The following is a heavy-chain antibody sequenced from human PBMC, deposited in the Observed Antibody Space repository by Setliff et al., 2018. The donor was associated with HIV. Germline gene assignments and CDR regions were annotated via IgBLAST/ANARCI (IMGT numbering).Heavy chain of an antibody. CDR3: AKGTNYDILTGYHAFDV. V-gene: IGHV1-46*01. D-gene: IGHD3-9*01. CDR2: INPNGGAT. J-gene: IGHJ3*01. Sequence: ASVKVSCKSSGYTFSKYYIHWVRQAPGQGLEWMGVINPNGGATGYAEKFQGRVIMTRDPSKNTLFLEMNSLRADDTAVYYCAKGTNYDILTGYHAFDVWGQGTMVTVSS. CDR1: GYTFSKYY.